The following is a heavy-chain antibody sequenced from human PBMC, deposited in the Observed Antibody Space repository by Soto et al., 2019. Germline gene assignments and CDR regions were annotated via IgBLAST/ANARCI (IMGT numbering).Heavy chain of an antibody. D-gene: IGHD6-19*01. CDR3: AKDKVAGNLLVYYGMDA. Sequence: PGGSLRLSCAASGFTFSSYAMSWVRQAPGKGLEWVSAISGSGGSTYYADSVKGRFTISRDNSKNTLYLQMNSLRAEDTAVYYCAKDKVAGNLLVYYGMDAWGQGTTVTVSS. CDR1: GFTFSSYA. CDR2: ISGSGGST. J-gene: IGHJ6*02. V-gene: IGHV3-23*01.